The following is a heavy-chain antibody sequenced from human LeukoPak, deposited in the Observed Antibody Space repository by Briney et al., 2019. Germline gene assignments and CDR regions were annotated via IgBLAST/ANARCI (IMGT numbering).Heavy chain of an antibody. Sequence: EASVKVSCKASGYTFTSYGISWVRQAPGQGLEWMGWISAYNGNTNYAQKLQGRVTMTTDTSTSTAYMELRSLRSDDTAVYYCARARHYYDSSGDYYFDYWGQGTLVTVYS. V-gene: IGHV1-18*01. CDR2: ISAYNGNT. D-gene: IGHD3-22*01. CDR1: GYTFTSYG. CDR3: ARARHYYDSSGDYYFDY. J-gene: IGHJ4*02.